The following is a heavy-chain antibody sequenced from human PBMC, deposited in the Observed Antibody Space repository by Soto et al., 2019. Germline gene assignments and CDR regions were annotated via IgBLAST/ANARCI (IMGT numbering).Heavy chain of an antibody. J-gene: IGHJ4*02. D-gene: IGHD3-3*01. CDR3: ARESSVTIFGVVIPNFDY. CDR2: ISAYNGNT. Sequence: ASVKVSCKASGYTFTSYGISWVRQAPGQGLEWMGWISAYNGNTNYAQKLQGRVTMTTDTSTSTAYMELRSLRSDDTAVYYCARESSVTIFGVVIPNFDYWGQGTLVTVSS. V-gene: IGHV1-18*01. CDR1: GYTFTSYG.